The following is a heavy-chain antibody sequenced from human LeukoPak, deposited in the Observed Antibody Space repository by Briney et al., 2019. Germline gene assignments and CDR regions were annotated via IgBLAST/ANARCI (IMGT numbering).Heavy chain of an antibody. J-gene: IGHJ4*02. V-gene: IGHV1-2*02. CDR2: ISPNNGGT. CDR3: SREPSGSGGYDY. Sequence: ASVTVSCKASGFTFSGYYMHWVRQAPGQGLDWMAWISPNNGGTNYVQKFQGRVTVTRDTSIRTDYMEISELPSDDTALYYCSREPSGSGGYDYWGQGTLVTVSS. D-gene: IGHD3-10*01. CDR1: GFTFSGYY.